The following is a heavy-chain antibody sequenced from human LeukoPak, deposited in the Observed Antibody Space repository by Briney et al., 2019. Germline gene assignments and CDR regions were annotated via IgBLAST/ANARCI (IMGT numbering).Heavy chain of an antibody. V-gene: IGHV3-23*01. CDR1: GFAFNFYA. CDR2: INANGINT. D-gene: IGHD6-19*01. Sequence: GGSLRLSCAASGFAFNFYAMSWVRQAPGKGLQWVSTINANGINTYYADSVRGRFTISRDNSKDTLYLQLNSLRAEDTAIYFCAKPISRGLAVSADWLDPWGQGTLVIVSS. J-gene: IGHJ5*02. CDR3: AKPISRGLAVSADWLDP.